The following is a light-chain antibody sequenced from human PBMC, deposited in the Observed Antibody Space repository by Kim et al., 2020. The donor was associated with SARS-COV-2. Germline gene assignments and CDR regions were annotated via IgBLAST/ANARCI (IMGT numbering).Light chain of an antibody. CDR2: AAS. V-gene: IGKV1-39*01. J-gene: IGKJ4*01. CDR1: QSISTY. CDR3: QQTNSTPVT. Sequence: ASVGDKVTITCRASQSISTYLNWYQQKPGKAPKLLIYAASSLQSGVPSRFSGSGSGTEFTLTISSLQPEDFATYYCQQTNSTPVTFGGGTKVDIK.